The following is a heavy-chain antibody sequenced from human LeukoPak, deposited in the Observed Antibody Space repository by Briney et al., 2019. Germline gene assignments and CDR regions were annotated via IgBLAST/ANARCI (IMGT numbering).Heavy chain of an antibody. Sequence: PSETLSLTCAVYGGSFSGYYWSWIRQPPGKGLEWIGEINHSGSTNYNPSLKSRVTISVDTSKNQFSLKLSSVTAADTAVYYCARDLWIAAAGTSGVRWGQGTLVTVSS. CDR3: ARDLWIAAAGTSGVR. J-gene: IGHJ4*02. V-gene: IGHV4-34*01. CDR2: INHSGST. D-gene: IGHD6-13*01. CDR1: GGSFSGYY.